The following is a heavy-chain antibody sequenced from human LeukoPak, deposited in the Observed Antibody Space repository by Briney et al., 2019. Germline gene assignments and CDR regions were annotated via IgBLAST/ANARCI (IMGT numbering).Heavy chain of an antibody. D-gene: IGHD1-26*01. CDR2: INPTGTAT. V-gene: IGHV1-46*01. Sequence: ASVKVSCKASGYTFINHWMHWVRQAPGQGLEWVGLINPTGTATLYAQKFQGRITLTRDMSATTDYMELSSLTSEDTAVYYCARDNSVGDIAWWLDPWGQGTLVTVSS. CDR1: GYTFINHW. CDR3: ARDNSVGDIAWWLDP. J-gene: IGHJ5*02.